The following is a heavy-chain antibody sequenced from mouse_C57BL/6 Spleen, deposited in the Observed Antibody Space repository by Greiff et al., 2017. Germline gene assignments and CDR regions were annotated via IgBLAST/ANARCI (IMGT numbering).Heavy chain of an antibody. CDR2: INPGSGGT. D-gene: IGHD1-1*01. CDR1: GYAFTNYL. J-gene: IGHJ3*01. Sequence: VQLQQSGAELVRPGTSVKVSCKASGYAFTNYLIEWVKQRPGQGLAWIGVINPGSGGTNYNEKFKGKATLTADKSSSTAYMQLSSLTSEDSAVYFCARSGGRTWFAYWGQGTLVTVSA. CDR3: ARSGGRTWFAY. V-gene: IGHV1-54*01.